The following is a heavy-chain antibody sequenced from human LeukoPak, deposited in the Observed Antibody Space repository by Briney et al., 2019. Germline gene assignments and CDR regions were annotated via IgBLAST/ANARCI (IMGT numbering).Heavy chain of an antibody. J-gene: IGHJ1*01. D-gene: IGHD2/OR15-2a*01. Sequence: PGGSLRLSCAASGFTFSSYWMSWVRQAPGKGLEWVSSISGSISSTYYADSVKGRFTISRDNSKNTLHLQMNSLRAEDTAVYYCAKHDGLSPLLEYFHHWGQGTLVTVSS. CDR2: ISGSISST. V-gene: IGHV3-23*01. CDR3: AKHDGLSPLLEYFHH. CDR1: GFTFSSYW.